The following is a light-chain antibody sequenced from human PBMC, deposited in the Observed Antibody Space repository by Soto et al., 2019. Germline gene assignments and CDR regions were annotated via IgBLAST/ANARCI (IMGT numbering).Light chain of an antibody. CDR3: CSYAGNYTGV. Sequence: QSALTQPRSVSGSPGQSVTISCTGTSSDVGYYNYVSWYQQHPGKAPKVMIYDVSNRPSGVPDRFSGSKSGNTASLTISGLQAEDEADYYCCSYAGNYTGVFGGGTKLTVL. V-gene: IGLV2-11*01. CDR2: DVS. CDR1: SSDVGYYNY. J-gene: IGLJ3*02.